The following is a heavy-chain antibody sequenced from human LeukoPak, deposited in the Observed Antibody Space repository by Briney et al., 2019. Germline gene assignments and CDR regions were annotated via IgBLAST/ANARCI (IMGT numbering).Heavy chain of an antibody. D-gene: IGHD3-10*01. Sequence: ASVKVSCKASGYTFTSYDINWVRQATGQGLEWMGWMNPNSGNTGYAQKFQDRVTMTRNTSISTAYMELSSLRSEDTAVYYCASDGSGRGPNYYYYGMDVWGQGTTVTVSS. J-gene: IGHJ6*02. CDR1: GYTFTSYD. V-gene: IGHV1-8*01. CDR3: ASDGSGRGPNYYYYGMDV. CDR2: MNPNSGNT.